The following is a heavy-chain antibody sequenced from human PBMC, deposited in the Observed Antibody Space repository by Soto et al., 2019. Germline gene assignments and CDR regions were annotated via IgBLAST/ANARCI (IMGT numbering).Heavy chain of an antibody. D-gene: IGHD6-19*01. Sequence: ASVKVSCKASGYTFTNYGITWVRQAPGQGLEWMGWISAYNGDTHYTQRLQGRVTMTTDTSTSTAYMELRGLRSEDTAVYYCARREVAGDYYYYGMDVWGQGTTVTVSS. V-gene: IGHV1-18*01. CDR1: GYTFTNYG. CDR2: ISAYNGDT. J-gene: IGHJ6*02. CDR3: ARREVAGDYYYYGMDV.